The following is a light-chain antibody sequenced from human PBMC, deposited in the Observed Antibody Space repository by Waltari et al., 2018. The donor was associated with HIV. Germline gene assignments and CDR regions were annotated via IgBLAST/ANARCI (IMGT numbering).Light chain of an antibody. Sequence: QSALTQPASVSGSPGQSITMSCTGTTSDIGGYNFVSWYQQHPGKAPKVIIYEVSNRPSGVSTRFSGSKSGNTASLTISGLQAEDEADYYCSSYTSSSTLVFGGGTKLTVL. CDR3: SSYTSSSTLV. J-gene: IGLJ2*01. CDR1: TSDIGGYNF. V-gene: IGLV2-14*01. CDR2: EVS.